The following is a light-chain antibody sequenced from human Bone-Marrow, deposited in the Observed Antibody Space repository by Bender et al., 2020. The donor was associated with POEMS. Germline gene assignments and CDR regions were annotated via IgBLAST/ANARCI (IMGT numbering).Light chain of an antibody. CDR1: SSNIGAHA. V-gene: IGLV1-44*01. CDR3: AVWDDSLNGWV. J-gene: IGLJ3*02. Sequence: QSVLTQPPSASGTPGQRVTISCSGGSSNIGAHAVNWYQHLPGTAPNLLIYSRRRRPSEVPDRFSGSRSGTSASLAISGLQSEDEADYYCAVWDDSLNGWVFGGGTKLTVL. CDR2: SRR.